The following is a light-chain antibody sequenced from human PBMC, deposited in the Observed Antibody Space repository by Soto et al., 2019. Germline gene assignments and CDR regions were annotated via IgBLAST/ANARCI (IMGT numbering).Light chain of an antibody. J-gene: IGLJ1*01. CDR2: EVS. CDR1: SSDVGGYNY. CDR3: SSYTSSSTPLYV. V-gene: IGLV2-14*01. Sequence: ALTXPASVSGSPGQSITISCTGTSSDVGGYNYVSWYQQHPGKAPKLMIYEVSNRPSGVSNRFSGSKSGNTASLTISGLQAEDEADYYCSSYTSSSTPLYVFGTGTRSPS.